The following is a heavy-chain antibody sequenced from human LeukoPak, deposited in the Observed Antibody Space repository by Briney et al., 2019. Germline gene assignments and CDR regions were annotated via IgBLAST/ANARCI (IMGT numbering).Heavy chain of an antibody. V-gene: IGHV3-33*06. CDR3: AKDYERFYYYMDV. CDR1: GFTFSSYG. CDR2: IWYDGSNK. J-gene: IGHJ6*03. D-gene: IGHD3-3*01. Sequence: HPGRSLRLSCAASGFTFSSYGMHWVRQAPGKGLEWVAVIWYDGSNKYYADSVKGRFTISRDNSKNTLYLQMNSLRAEDTAVYYCAKDYERFYYYMDVWGKGTTVTVSS.